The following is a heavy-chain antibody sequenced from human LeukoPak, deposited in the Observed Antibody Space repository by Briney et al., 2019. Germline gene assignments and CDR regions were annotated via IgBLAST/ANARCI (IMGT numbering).Heavy chain of an antibody. J-gene: IGHJ1*01. Sequence: ASVKVSCKASGYTFTSYGISWVRQAPGQGLEWMGWISAYNGNTNYAQKLQGRVTMTTDTSTSTAYMELSSLRSEDTAVYYCARDANPYYYDSSGYFAEYFQHWGQGTLVTVSS. CDR3: ARDANPYYYDSSGYFAEYFQH. V-gene: IGHV1-18*01. CDR2: ISAYNGNT. D-gene: IGHD3-22*01. CDR1: GYTFTSYG.